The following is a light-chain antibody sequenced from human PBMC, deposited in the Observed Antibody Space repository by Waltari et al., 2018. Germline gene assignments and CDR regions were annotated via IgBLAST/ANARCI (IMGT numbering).Light chain of an antibody. CDR1: RSVFYTDNNKDY. CDR3: QQYYTTRT. CDR2: WAS. Sequence: DIAMTQSPDSLAVSLGERATINCKSSRSVFYTDNNKDYLTWYQQKPGQPPQLLISWASTREAGVPDRLSGSGSGTDFTLTISSLQAEDVAVYYCQQYYTTRTFGQGTKVEIK. J-gene: IGKJ1*01. V-gene: IGKV4-1*01.